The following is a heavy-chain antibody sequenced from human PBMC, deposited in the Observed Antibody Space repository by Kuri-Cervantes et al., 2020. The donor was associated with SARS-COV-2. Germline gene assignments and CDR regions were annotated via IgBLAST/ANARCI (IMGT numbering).Heavy chain of an antibody. CDR2: IIPDLGAT. CDR1: GVTLTRDT. Sequence: SVKVSCKASGVTLTRDTINWVRQAPGQGLEWMGRIIPDLGATNCARKFQGRVTITADKSTNTAYMDLNSLTSEDTAVYHCARDRSAWPFDYWGQGTLVTVSS. J-gene: IGHJ4*02. D-gene: IGHD6-19*01. V-gene: IGHV1-69*08. CDR3: ARDRSAWPFDY.